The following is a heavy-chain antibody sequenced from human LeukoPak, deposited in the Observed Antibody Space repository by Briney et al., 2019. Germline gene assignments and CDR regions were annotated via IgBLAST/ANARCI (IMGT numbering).Heavy chain of an antibody. CDR2: IYSGGST. CDR3: AREVAFSGYYDY. V-gene: IGHV3-66*01. J-gene: IGHJ4*02. CDR1: GFIFSTYW. Sequence: GGSLRLSCEASGFIFSTYWMSWVRQAPGKGLEWVSVIYSGGSTYYADSVKGRFTISRDNSKNTLYLQMNSLRAEDTAVYYCAREVAFSGYYDYWGQGTLVTVSS. D-gene: IGHD3-22*01.